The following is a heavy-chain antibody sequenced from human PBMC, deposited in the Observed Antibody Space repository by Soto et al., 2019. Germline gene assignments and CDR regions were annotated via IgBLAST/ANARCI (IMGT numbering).Heavy chain of an antibody. CDR3: ARVTLKAGNWFDP. J-gene: IGHJ5*02. CDR1: GYTFTDYF. V-gene: IGHV1-2*02. CDR2: INPKSRGT. Sequence: GASVKVSCKASGYTFTDYFIHWVRQAPGQGFEWMGWINPKSRGTTYAQKFQGRVTMTRDTSNSTAYMELRGLRSDDTAIYYCARVTLKAGNWFDPWGKGTLVTVSS.